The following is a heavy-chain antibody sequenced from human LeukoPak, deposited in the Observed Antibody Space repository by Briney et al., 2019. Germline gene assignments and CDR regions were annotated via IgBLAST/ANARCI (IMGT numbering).Heavy chain of an antibody. J-gene: IGHJ3*01. CDR2: ISGGGDTT. D-gene: IGHD6-19*01. CDR1: GFTFTTYA. CDR3: AKDIALAGTGGGFDV. Sequence: GGSLRLSCAASGFTFTTYAINWVRQAPGKGLEWVSGISGGGDTTYYADSVNGRFTISRDNSKNTVSLQMSSLRAEDTALYYCAKDIALAGTGGGFDVWGEGTRVAVSS. V-gene: IGHV3-23*01.